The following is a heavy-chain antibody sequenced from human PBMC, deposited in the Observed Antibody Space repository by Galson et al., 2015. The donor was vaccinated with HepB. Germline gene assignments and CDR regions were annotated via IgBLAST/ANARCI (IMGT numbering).Heavy chain of an antibody. J-gene: IGHJ3*02. CDR2: ISAYNGNT. CDR3: ARTGIYGDYVGYAFDI. V-gene: IGHV1-18*01. D-gene: IGHD4-17*01. Sequence: SVKVSCKASGYTFTSYGISWVRQAPGQGLEWMGWISAYNGNTNYAQKLQGRVTMTTDTSTSTAYMELRSLRSDDTAVYYCARTGIYGDYVGYAFDIWGQGTMVTVSS. CDR1: GYTFTSYG.